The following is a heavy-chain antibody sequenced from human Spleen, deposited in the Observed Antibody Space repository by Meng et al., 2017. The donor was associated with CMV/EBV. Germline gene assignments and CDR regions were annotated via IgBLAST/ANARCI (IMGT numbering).Heavy chain of an antibody. V-gene: IGHV3-30*02. CDR1: GFTFSSYG. Sequence: GESLKISCAASGFTFSSYGMHWVRQAPGKGLEWVAFIRYDGSNKYYADSVKGRFTISRDNSKNTLYLQMNSLRAEDTAVYYCAKDQKYYYGSGSYGTGYFDYWGQGTLVTVSS. J-gene: IGHJ4*02. CDR2: IRYDGSNK. CDR3: AKDQKYYYGSGSYGTGYFDY. D-gene: IGHD3-10*01.